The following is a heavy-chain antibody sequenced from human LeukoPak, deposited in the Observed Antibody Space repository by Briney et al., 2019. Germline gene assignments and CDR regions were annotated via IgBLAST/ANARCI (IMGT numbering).Heavy chain of an antibody. CDR2: ISGSGGTT. Sequence: GGSLRLSCAASGFTFSSYAMSWVRQAPGKRLEWVSAISGSGGTTYYADSVKGRFTISRENSKNTLYLQMNSLRAEDTAVYYCAKDFSVWGSYPAFDIWGQGTMVTVSS. CDR1: GFTFSSYA. V-gene: IGHV3-23*01. D-gene: IGHD1-26*01. CDR3: AKDFSVWGSYPAFDI. J-gene: IGHJ3*02.